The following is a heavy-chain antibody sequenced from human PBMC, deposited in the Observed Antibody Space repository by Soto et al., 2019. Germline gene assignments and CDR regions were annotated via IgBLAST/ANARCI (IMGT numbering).Heavy chain of an antibody. V-gene: IGHV3-23*01. CDR2: ISGSGGST. Sequence: GGSLRLSCAASGFTFSSYAMSWVRQAPGKGLEWVSAISGSGGSTYYADSVKGRFTISRDNSKNSLYLQMNSLRAEDTAVYYCAKVHDSSGYYYPVYFDYWGQGTLVTVSS. D-gene: IGHD3-22*01. CDR1: GFTFSSYA. J-gene: IGHJ4*02. CDR3: AKVHDSSGYYYPVYFDY.